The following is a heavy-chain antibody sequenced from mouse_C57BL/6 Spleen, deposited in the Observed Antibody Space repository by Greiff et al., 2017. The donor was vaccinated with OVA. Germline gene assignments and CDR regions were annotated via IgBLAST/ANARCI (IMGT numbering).Heavy chain of an antibody. J-gene: IGHJ4*01. CDR3: ARCGAYYYAMDY. CDR2: IDPSDSYT. Sequence: VQLQQPGAELVKPGASVKLSCKASGYTFTSYWMQWVKQRPGQGLEWIGEIDPSDSYTNYNQKFKGKATLTVDTSSSTAYMQLSSLTSEDSAVYYCARCGAYYYAMDYWGQGTSVTVSS. CDR1: GYTFTSYW. V-gene: IGHV1-50*01.